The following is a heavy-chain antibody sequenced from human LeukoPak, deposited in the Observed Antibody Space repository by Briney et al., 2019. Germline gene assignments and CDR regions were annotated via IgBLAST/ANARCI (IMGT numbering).Heavy chain of an antibody. V-gene: IGHV4-61*02. J-gene: IGHJ6*03. D-gene: IGHD3-22*01. CDR3: ARDTHYYDSSGYLLGYYYMDV. CDR1: GGSISSGSYY. Sequence: SETLSLTCTVSGGSISSGSYYWSWIRQPAGKGLEWIGRIYTSGSTNYNPSLKSRVTISVDTSKNQFSLKLSSVTAADTAVYYCARDTHYYDSSGYLLGYYYMDVWGKGTTVTVSS. CDR2: IYTSGST.